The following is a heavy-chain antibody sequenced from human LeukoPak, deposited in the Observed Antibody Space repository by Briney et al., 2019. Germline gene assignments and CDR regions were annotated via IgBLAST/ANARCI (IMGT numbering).Heavy chain of an antibody. CDR3: AKNSNYYDSSGSYYFDY. Sequence: GGSLRLSCAASGFTLSSYAMSWVRQAPGKGLKWVSTISGSGAGTYYADSVKDRFTISRDDSKNTLYLQMNSLRAEDTAVYYCAKNSNYYDSSGSYYFDYWGQGTLVTVSS. J-gene: IGHJ4*02. CDR1: GFTLSSYA. V-gene: IGHV3-23*01. D-gene: IGHD3-22*01. CDR2: ISGSGAGT.